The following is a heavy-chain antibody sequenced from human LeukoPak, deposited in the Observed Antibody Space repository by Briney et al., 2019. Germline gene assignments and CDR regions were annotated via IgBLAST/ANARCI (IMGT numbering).Heavy chain of an antibody. V-gene: IGHV3-30*18. J-gene: IGHJ6*03. CDR1: GFTFSSYG. Sequence: GRSLRLSCAASGFTFSSYGMHWVRQAPGKGLEWVAVISYDGSNKYYADSVKGRFTISRDNSKNTLYLQMNSLRAEDTAVYYCAKRAGTTLYYYYYYMDVWGKGTTVTVSS. CDR2: ISYDGSNK. D-gene: IGHD1-1*01. CDR3: AKRAGTTLYYYYYYMDV.